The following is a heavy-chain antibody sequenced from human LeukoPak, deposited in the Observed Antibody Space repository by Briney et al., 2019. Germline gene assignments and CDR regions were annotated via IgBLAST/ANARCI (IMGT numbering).Heavy chain of an antibody. CDR2: ISSSGSTI. Sequence: PGGSLRLSCAASGFTLSDYYMSWIRQAPGKGLEWVSYISSSGSTIYYADSVKGRFTISRDNAKNSLYLQMNSLRAEDTAVYYCAREARRYCSGGSPCWFDPWGQGTLVTVSS. J-gene: IGHJ5*02. V-gene: IGHV3-11*01. D-gene: IGHD2-15*01. CDR1: GFTLSDYY. CDR3: AREARRYCSGGSPCWFDP.